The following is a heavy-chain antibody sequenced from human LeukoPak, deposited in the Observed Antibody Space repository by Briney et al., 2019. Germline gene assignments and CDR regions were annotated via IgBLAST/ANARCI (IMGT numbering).Heavy chain of an antibody. V-gene: IGHV3-53*01. Sequence: PGGSLRLSCAASGFTVSSNYMSWVRQAPGKGLEWVSVIYSGGSTYYADSVKGRFTISRDNSKNTLYLQMNSLRAEDTAVYYCAKALGDFWFDPWGQGTLVTVSS. CDR3: AKALGDFWFDP. CDR2: IYSGGST. J-gene: IGHJ5*02. D-gene: IGHD3-10*01. CDR1: GFTVSSNY.